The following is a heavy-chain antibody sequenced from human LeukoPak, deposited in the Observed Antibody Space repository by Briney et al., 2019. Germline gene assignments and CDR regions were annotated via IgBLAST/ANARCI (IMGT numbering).Heavy chain of an antibody. Sequence: SETLSLTCTVSGDSISSSSYYWGWIRQPPGKGLEWIGSIYYSGSTYYNPSLKSRVTISVDTSKNQFSLKLSSVTAADTAVYYCARGRRHRYDFWSGSVDYWGQGTLVTVSS. CDR2: IYYSGST. CDR3: ARGRRHRYDFWSGSVDY. V-gene: IGHV4-39*07. J-gene: IGHJ4*02. CDR1: GDSISSSSYY. D-gene: IGHD3-3*01.